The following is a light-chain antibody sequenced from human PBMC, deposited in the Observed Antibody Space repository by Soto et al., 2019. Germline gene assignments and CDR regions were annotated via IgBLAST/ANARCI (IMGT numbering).Light chain of an antibody. V-gene: IGKV1-5*03. Sequence: DIQMTQSPSTLSASVGDRVTITCRASQSISDWLAWYQQKPGKAPKLLIYKASGLESGVPSRFSGSGSGTEFTLTITSLQPDDFATYYCQQYNTYPIPFVQGTRLEIK. CDR3: QQYNTYPIP. CDR1: QSISDW. J-gene: IGKJ5*01. CDR2: KAS.